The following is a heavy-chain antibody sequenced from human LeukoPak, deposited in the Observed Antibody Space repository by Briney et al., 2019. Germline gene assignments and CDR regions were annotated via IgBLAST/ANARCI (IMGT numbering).Heavy chain of an antibody. CDR3: ARGPYSYDSSGAFDI. D-gene: IGHD3-22*01. J-gene: IGHJ3*02. V-gene: IGHV4-61*09. Sequence: SQTLSLTCTVSGGSISSGSYYWSWIRQPAGKGLEWIGHIYTSGSTNYNPSLKSRVTISVDTSKNQFSLKLSSVTAADTAVYFCARGPYSYDSSGAFDIWGQGTMVTVSS. CDR1: GGSISSGSYY. CDR2: IYTSGST.